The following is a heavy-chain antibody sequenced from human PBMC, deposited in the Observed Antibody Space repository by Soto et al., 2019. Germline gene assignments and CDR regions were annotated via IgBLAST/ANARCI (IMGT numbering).Heavy chain of an antibody. CDR3: SSTLVRRYYYYGMDV. CDR1: GFTFSSYA. Sequence: QVQLVESGGGVVQPGRSLRLSCAASGFTFSSYAMHWVRQAPGKGLEGVAVISYDGSNKYYADSVKGRVTISRDNSKNTLYFQKNSLRAEDTAVYYCSSTLVRRYYYYGMDVWGQGTTVTVSS. J-gene: IGHJ6*02. V-gene: IGHV3-30*14. D-gene: IGHD3-16*01. CDR2: ISYDGSNK.